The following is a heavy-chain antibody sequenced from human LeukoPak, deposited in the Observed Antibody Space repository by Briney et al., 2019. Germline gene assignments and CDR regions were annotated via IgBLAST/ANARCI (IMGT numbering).Heavy chain of an antibody. J-gene: IGHJ4*02. V-gene: IGHV3-9*03. D-gene: IGHD2-15*01. Sequence: GRSLRLSCAASGFTFDDYAMHRVRQAPGKGLEWVSGISWNSGTIGYAGSVKGRFTISRDNAKNSLYPQMNSLRAEDMALYYCAKDVSLGYCSGGSCSAHFDHWGQGTLVTVSS. CDR3: AKDVSLGYCSGGSCSAHFDH. CDR1: GFTFDDYA. CDR2: ISWNSGTI.